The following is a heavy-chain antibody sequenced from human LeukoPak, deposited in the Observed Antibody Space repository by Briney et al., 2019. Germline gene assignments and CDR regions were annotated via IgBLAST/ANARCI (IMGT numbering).Heavy chain of an antibody. Sequence: QPGGSLRLSCAASGFTFSSYWMSWVRQAPGKGLEWVANIKQDGSEKYYVDSVKGRFTIFRDNAKNSVYLQMNSLRAEDTAVYYCARRGYYDSSGYDYWGQGTLVTVSS. D-gene: IGHD3-22*01. CDR3: ARRGYYDSSGYDY. CDR2: IKQDGSEK. J-gene: IGHJ4*02. V-gene: IGHV3-7*01. CDR1: GFTFSSYW.